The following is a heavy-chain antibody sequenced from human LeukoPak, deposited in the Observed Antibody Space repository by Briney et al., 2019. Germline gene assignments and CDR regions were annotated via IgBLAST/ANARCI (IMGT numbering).Heavy chain of an antibody. V-gene: IGHV4-59*08. CDR3: ASGGGGTYFNWFDP. D-gene: IGHD1-26*01. J-gene: IGHJ5*02. Sequence: SETLSLTCTVSGGSISSYYWSWIRQPPGKALEWIGYIFYSGSTNYNPSLKSRVTISVDTSKNQFSLKLSSVTAADTAVYYCASGGGGTYFNWFDPWGQGTLVTVSS. CDR2: IFYSGST. CDR1: GGSISSYY.